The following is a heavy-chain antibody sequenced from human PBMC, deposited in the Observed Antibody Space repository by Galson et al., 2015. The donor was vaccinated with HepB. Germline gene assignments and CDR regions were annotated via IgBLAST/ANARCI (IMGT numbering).Heavy chain of an antibody. CDR2: ISRHGDTK. Sequence: SLRLSCAASGFTFSHYGMVWVRQVPGKGLEWMSFISRHGDTKLYADSVKGRFSIPRDNSGNTLHLLMNSLSAEDTAVYFYGIVPGPMDVWGEGTTVTVSS. J-gene: IGHJ6*03. D-gene: IGHD3-16*02. CDR3: GIVPGPMDV. V-gene: IGHV3-30*03. CDR1: GFTFSHYG.